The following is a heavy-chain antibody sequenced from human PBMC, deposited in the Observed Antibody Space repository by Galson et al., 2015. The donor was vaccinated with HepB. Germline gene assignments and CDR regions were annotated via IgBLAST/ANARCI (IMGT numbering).Heavy chain of an antibody. CDR1: GGPISSSSYS. CDR2: IYYSGST. D-gene: IGHD2-2*01. Sequence: SETLSLTCTVSGGPISSSSYSWGWIRQPPGKGLEWIGSIYYSGSTYYNPSLKSRVTMSVDTSKNQFSLKLSSVTAADMAVYYCARHLRGYCSSPSCHSDYWGQGTQVTVSS. V-gene: IGHV4-39*01. J-gene: IGHJ4*02. CDR3: ARHLRGYCSSPSCHSDY.